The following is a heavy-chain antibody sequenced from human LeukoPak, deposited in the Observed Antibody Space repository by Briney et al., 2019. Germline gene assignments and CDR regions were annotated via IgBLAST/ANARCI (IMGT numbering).Heavy chain of an antibody. Sequence: SETLSLTCTVSGGSISSYYWSWLRQPPGKGLEWIGYIYTSGSTNYNPSLKSRVTISVDTSKNQFSLKLSSVTAADTAVYYCARRGYYYDSSGYFDAFDIWGQGTMVTVSS. J-gene: IGHJ3*02. CDR2: IYTSGST. CDR3: ARRGYYYDSSGYFDAFDI. D-gene: IGHD3-22*01. CDR1: GGSISSYY. V-gene: IGHV4-4*09.